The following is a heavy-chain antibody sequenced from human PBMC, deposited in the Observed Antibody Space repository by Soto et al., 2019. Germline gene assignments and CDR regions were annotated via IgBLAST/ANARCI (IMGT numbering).Heavy chain of an antibody. Sequence: QVQLVQSGAEVKKPGASVKVSCKTSGYTFTMYGISWVRQAPGQGLEWLAMITADNGDTKYAQKVQDRVTVTMDTSTTTAYMELRSLTSYDTAVYYCARRTLGSAIGIGDYWGQGTLVTVSS. CDR2: ITADNGDT. J-gene: IGHJ4*02. D-gene: IGHD7-27*01. V-gene: IGHV1-18*01. CDR3: ARRTLGSAIGIGDY. CDR1: GYTFTMYG.